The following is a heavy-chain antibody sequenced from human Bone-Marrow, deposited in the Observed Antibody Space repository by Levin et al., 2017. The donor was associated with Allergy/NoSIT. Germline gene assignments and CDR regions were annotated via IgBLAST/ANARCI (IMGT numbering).Heavy chain of an antibody. V-gene: IGHV3-30*04. CDR3: ARGDSSGWSSYYYGMDI. D-gene: IGHD6-19*01. Sequence: LSLTCETSGFPFSDYAMHWVRQAPGQGLEWVAIISYDGNNKYYADFVKGRFTISSDTSKNTLYLQMNSLRPEDTAVYYCARGDSSGWSSYYYGMDIWGQGTTVIVSS. J-gene: IGHJ6*02. CDR1: GFPFSDYA. CDR2: ISYDGNNK.